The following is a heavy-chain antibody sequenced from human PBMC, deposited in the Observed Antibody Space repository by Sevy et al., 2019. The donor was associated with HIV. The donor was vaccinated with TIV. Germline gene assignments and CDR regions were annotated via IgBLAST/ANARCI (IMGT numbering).Heavy chain of an antibody. Sequence: GGSLRLSCAASGFSLTTSDMHWVRQAPGKGLEWVAVVRNDGSNKYYADSVRDRFTISRDSPRNTLYLQMNSLRDEDTAIYYWARGGKTTEEWLEELDYYYGLDVWGQGTTVTVSS. CDR1: GFSLTTSD. CDR3: ARGGKTTEEWLEELDYYYGLDV. J-gene: IGHJ6*02. V-gene: IGHV3-33*01. D-gene: IGHD2-8*01. CDR2: VRNDGSNK.